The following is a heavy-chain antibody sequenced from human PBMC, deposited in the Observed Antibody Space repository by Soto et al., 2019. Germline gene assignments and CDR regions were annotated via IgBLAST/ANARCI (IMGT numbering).Heavy chain of an antibody. CDR1: GGSISYEYYH. CDR3: ARRTTVAYFDY. V-gene: IGHV4-39*01. J-gene: IGHJ4*02. Sequence: PSETLSLTCTVSGGSISYEYYHWTWIRQSPGKGLEWIGNIHYSGSINYNPSLRSRVTISGDTSKNQLSLKLTSVTAADTAVYYCARRTTVAYFDYWGQGTLVTVSS. D-gene: IGHD4-17*01. CDR2: IHYSGSI.